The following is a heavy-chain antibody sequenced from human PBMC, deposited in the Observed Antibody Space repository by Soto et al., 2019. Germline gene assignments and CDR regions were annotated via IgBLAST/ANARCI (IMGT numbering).Heavy chain of an antibody. D-gene: IGHD6-19*01. Sequence: QVQLVESGGGVVQPGRSLRLSCAASGFTFSSYGMHWVRQAPGKGLEWVAVIAYDGSNKYYADSVKGRFTISRDNSKNTLYLQMTSLRAEDTAVYYCAKDRDSSGWDYYYGMDVWGQGTTVTVSS. CDR2: IAYDGSNK. J-gene: IGHJ6*02. CDR1: GFTFSSYG. V-gene: IGHV3-30*18. CDR3: AKDRDSSGWDYYYGMDV.